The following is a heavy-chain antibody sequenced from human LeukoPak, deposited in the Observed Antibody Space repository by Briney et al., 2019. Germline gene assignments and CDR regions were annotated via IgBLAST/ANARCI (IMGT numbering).Heavy chain of an antibody. CDR3: AKEGSNWNAEFFDY. CDR2: ISGSGGST. Sequence: PGRSLRLSCAASGFTFSSYGMHWVRQAPGKGLEWVSAISGSGGSTYYADSVKGRFTISRDNSKNTLYLHMNSLRAEDSAVYYCAKEGSNWNAEFFDYWGRGTLVTVSS. D-gene: IGHD1-1*01. CDR1: GFTFSSYG. J-gene: IGHJ4*02. V-gene: IGHV3-23*01.